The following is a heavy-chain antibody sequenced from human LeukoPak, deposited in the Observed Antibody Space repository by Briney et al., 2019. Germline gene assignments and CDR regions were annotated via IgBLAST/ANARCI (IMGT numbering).Heavy chain of an antibody. CDR3: ARGSSSGWYDFDY. V-gene: IGHV3-66*01. CDR1: GGSISSYY. CDR2: IYTGDST. Sequence: ETLSLTCTVSGGSISSYYWSWVRQAPGKGLEWVSVIYTGDSTYYADSVRGRFSISRDNSKNTLFLQMNSLRVEDTAVYYCARGSSSGWYDFDYWGQGSLVTVSS. J-gene: IGHJ4*02. D-gene: IGHD6-19*01.